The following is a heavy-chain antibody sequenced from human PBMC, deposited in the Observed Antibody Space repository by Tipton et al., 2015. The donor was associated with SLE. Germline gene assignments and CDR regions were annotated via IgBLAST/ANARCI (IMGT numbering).Heavy chain of an antibody. D-gene: IGHD3-3*01. CDR2: VHVTGTS. V-gene: IGHV4-39*07. CDR3: ARLIHDYGFWSGSQYWFDP. Sequence: TLSLTCTVSGGSMSSSHDFWGWIRQPPGKGLEWIGRVHVTGTSTYNPSLKSRVTLPLDKSKNQFSLSLSSVTAADTAVYYCARLIHDYGFWSGSQYWFDPWGPGTRVIVSS. CDR1: GGSMSSSHDF. J-gene: IGHJ5*02.